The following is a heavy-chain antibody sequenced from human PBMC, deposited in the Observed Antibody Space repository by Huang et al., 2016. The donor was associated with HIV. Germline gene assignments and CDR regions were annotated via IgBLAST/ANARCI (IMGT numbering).Heavy chain of an antibody. Sequence: GGSSQMYYWSWVRQSPGKGLEWTGYIYYTGDTNYSPSLKSRVTILQDSSKNQCSLKLSSVTAADTAWYYCARAFPSGALDYWGQGTLVTVSS. J-gene: IGHJ4*02. CDR3: ARAFPSGALDY. V-gene: IGHV4-59*01. CDR1: GGSSQMYY. CDR2: IYYTGDT.